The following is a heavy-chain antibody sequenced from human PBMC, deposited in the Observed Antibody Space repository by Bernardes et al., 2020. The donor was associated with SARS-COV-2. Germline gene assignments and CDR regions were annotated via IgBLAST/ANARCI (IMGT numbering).Heavy chain of an antibody. D-gene: IGHD6-13*01. CDR3: ATGTAIAAASTNWFDP. Sequence: ASVKVSCKVSGYTLTELSMHWVRQAPGKGLEWMGGFDPEDGETIYAQKFQGRVTMTEDTSTDTAYMELSSLRSEDTAVYYCATGTAIAAASTNWFDPWGQGTLVTVSS. J-gene: IGHJ5*02. CDR2: FDPEDGET. CDR1: GYTLTELS. V-gene: IGHV1-24*01.